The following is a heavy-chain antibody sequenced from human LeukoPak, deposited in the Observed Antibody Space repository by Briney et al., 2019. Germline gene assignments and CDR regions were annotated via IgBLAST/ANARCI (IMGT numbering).Heavy chain of an antibody. J-gene: IGHJ4*02. V-gene: IGHV1-2*02. D-gene: IGHD2-15*01. Sequence: ASVKVSCKASGYTFAGYYIHWVRQAPGQGLEWMGWINPNSGGTNYAQKFQGRVTMTRDTSISTAYMELSRLRSGDTAVFYCARDLIGYCSGASCPHWGQGTLVTVSS. CDR3: ARDLIGYCSGASCPH. CDR1: GYTFAGYY. CDR2: INPNSGGT.